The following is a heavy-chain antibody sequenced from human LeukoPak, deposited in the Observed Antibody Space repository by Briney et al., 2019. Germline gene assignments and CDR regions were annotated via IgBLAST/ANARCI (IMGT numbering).Heavy chain of an antibody. V-gene: IGHV2-5*02. D-gene: IGHD3-10*01. J-gene: IGHJ4*02. CDR2: IYWDDDK. CDR1: DFSLSTSGVG. CDR3: AHTGIFYGPGSRWDY. Sequence: SGPTLVNPTPTLTQTFTHPDFSLSTSGVGVGWIRQPPGKALEWLALIYWDDDKRYSPSLKSRLTITKDTSKNQVVLTMTNMVPVDNAADYCAHTGIFYGPGSRWDYWGQGTLVTVSS.